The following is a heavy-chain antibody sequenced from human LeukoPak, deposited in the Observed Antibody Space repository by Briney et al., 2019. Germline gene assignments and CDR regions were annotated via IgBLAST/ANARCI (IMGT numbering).Heavy chain of an antibody. CDR2: INSDGSTT. D-gene: IGHD6-13*01. V-gene: IGHV3-74*01. CDR3: ARGRSSSSWYYFDY. Sequence: GGSLRLSCAASGFTFSTSWMHWVRQAPGKGLVWVSRINSDGSTTTYADSVKGRFTISRDNAKNTLYLQMNSLRAEDTAVYYCARGRSSSSWYYFDYWGQGTLVTVSS. CDR1: GFTFSTSW. J-gene: IGHJ4*02.